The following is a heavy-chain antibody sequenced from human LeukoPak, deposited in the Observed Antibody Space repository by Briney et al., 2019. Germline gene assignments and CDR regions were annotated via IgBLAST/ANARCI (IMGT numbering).Heavy chain of an antibody. CDR3: ARWDSRNVVDF. CDR1: GGSFSGYY. CDR2: IYYSGST. J-gene: IGHJ4*02. Sequence: PSETLSLTCAVYGGSFSGYYWGWIRQPPGKGLEWIGTIYYSGSTYYNPSLKGRVTISVDMSKNQFSLKLTSVTAADTAVYCCARWDSRNVVDFWGQGTLVTVSS. D-gene: IGHD6-13*01. V-gene: IGHV4-34*01.